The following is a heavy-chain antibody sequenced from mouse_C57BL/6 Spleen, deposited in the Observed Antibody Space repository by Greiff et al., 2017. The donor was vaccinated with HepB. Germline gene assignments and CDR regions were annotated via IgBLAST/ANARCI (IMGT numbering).Heavy chain of an antibody. CDR3: AREGGGYYAMDY. D-gene: IGHD1-1*02. CDR1: GYAFTNYL. V-gene: IGHV1-54*01. CDR2: INPGSGGT. J-gene: IGHJ4*01. Sequence: VQLQQSGAELVRPGTSVKVSCKASGYAFTNYLIEWVKQRPGQGLEWIGVINPGSGGTNYNEKFKGKATLTADKSSSTAYMQLSSLTSEDSAVYFCAREGGGYYAMDYWGQGTSVTVSS.